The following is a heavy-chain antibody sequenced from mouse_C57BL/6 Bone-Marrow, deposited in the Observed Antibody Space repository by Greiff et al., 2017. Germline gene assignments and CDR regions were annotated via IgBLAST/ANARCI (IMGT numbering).Heavy chain of an antibody. CDR3: ARWGYDGYYDYAMDY. Sequence: VQLQQSGAELARPGASVKLSCKASGYTFTSYGISWVKQRTGQGLEWIGEIYPRSGNTYYNEKFKGKATLTAEKSSSTAYMELRSLTSEDSAVYFCARWGYDGYYDYAMDYWGQGTSVTVSS. CDR2: IYPRSGNT. J-gene: IGHJ4*01. D-gene: IGHD2-3*01. CDR1: GYTFTSYG. V-gene: IGHV1-81*01.